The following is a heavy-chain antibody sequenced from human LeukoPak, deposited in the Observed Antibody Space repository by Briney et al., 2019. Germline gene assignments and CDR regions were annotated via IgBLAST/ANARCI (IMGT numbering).Heavy chain of an antibody. CDR3: ARRKRDAFDI. CDR1: GGSMSINDYY. CDR2: IFYTGTT. J-gene: IGHJ3*02. V-gene: IGHV4-39*07. Sequence: PSETLSLTCTVSGGSMSINDYYWAWIRQPPGKGLEWLGSIFYTGTTYYNPSLNNRVTISVDTSQNQFSLRLSSVTAADTAVYYCARRKRDAFDIWGQGTMVTVS.